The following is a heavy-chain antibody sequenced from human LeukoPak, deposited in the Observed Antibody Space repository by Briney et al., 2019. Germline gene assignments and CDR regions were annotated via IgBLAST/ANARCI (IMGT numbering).Heavy chain of an antibody. J-gene: IGHJ5*02. CDR3: ARGLLSNWFDP. CDR1: GFTFSGYG. Sequence: GGSLRLSCAASGFTFSGYGMHWVRQAPGKGLEWVSVIYSGGSTYYADSVKGRFTISRDNSKNTLYLQMNSLRAENTAVYYCARGLLSNWFDPWGQGTLVTVSS. D-gene: IGHD3-3*01. V-gene: IGHV3-NL1*01. CDR2: IYSGGST.